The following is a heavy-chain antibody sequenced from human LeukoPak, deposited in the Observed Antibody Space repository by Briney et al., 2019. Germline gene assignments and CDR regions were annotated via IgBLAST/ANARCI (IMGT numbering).Heavy chain of an antibody. J-gene: IGHJ4*02. CDR3: ARIPGYSSPYFDY. D-gene: IGHD6-19*01. CDR1: GGSISGYY. V-gene: IGHV4-59*12. Sequence: SETLSLTCTVSGGSISGYYWSWIRQPPGKRLEWIGCTNYNPSLKSRVTISVDTSKNQFSLKLSSVTAADTAVYYCARIPGYSSPYFDYWGQGTLVTVSS. CDR2: T.